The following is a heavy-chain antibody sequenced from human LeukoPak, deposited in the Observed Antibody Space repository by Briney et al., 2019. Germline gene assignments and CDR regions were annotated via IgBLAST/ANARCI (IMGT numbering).Heavy chain of an antibody. D-gene: IGHD5-18*01. CDR3: ARAVSEYTYGTRFDY. CDR2: LYYTGTT. J-gene: IGHJ4*02. CDR1: GGYINSYY. Sequence: SETLSLTCSVSGGYINSYYWSWIRQPPGKGLEWIGNLYYTGTTSYNPSLKSRVTISADTSKTQFSLNINSVTAADTAVYFCARAVSEYTYGTRFDYWGPGTLVAVSS. V-gene: IGHV4-59*01.